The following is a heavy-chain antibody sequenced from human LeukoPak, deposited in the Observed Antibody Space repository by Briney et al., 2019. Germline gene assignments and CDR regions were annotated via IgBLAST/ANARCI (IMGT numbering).Heavy chain of an antibody. D-gene: IGHD6-19*01. V-gene: IGHV3-23*01. J-gene: IGHJ4*02. CDR1: GFTFKTYA. CDR3: AKDAQGLVRGGIYFDF. Sequence: GGSLRLSCAASGFTFKTYAMNWVRQVPGKGPEWVSSMSGSGSSTDYADSVKGRFTISRDNSKNTLYLQMNSLRAEDTALYYRAKDAQGLVRGGIYFDFWGQGSLVTVSS. CDR2: MSGSGSST.